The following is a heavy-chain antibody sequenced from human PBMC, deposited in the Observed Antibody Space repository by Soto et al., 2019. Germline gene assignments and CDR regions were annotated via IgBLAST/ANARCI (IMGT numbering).Heavy chain of an antibody. V-gene: IGHV3-23*01. J-gene: IGHJ4*02. CDR3: ASLPSEQQLAYFDY. CDR2: IGVSGGST. CDR1: GFTFSSYA. D-gene: IGHD6-13*01. Sequence: HPGGSLRLSCAASGFTFSSYAMNWVRQAPGKGLEWVSAIGVSGGSTYYADSVKGRFTISRDNSKNTLYLQMNSLRAEDTAVYYCASLPSEQQLAYFDYRGQGTLVTVSS.